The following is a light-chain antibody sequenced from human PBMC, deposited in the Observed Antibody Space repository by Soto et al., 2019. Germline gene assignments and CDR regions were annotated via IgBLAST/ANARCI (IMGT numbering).Light chain of an antibody. Sequence: SYELTQPPSVSVAPGQTARITCGGNNMGSKSVHWYQQKPGQAPVLVVYDDSDRPSGIPERFSGSNSGNTATLTISRVEAGDEADYYCQVWDSSSDHPYVFGTGTKLTVL. J-gene: IGLJ1*01. CDR3: QVWDSSSDHPYV. CDR1: NMGSKS. V-gene: IGLV3-21*02. CDR2: DDS.